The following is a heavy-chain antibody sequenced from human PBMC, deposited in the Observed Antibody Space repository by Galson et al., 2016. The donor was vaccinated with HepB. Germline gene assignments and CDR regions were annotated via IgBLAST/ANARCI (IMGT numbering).Heavy chain of an antibody. D-gene: IGHD1-26*01. Sequence: WVRQTPGQGLQWMGGIIPIFGAPTYARDFQARVTIPADKSTSTAFLELTSLKSEDTAVYWCARSVGATSYFQQWGQGTLVTVSS. V-gene: IGHV1-69*06. CDR3: ARSVGATSYFQQ. CDR2: IIPIFGAP. J-gene: IGHJ1*01.